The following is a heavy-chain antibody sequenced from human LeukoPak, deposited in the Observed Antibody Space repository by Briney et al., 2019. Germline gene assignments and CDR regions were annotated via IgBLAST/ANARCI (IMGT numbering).Heavy chain of an antibody. D-gene: IGHD4-11*01. CDR3: ALWQSSNRNYMRAFDI. CDR1: GYTFTGYS. J-gene: IGHJ3*02. CDR2: ISPNSGDT. Sequence: ASVKVSCKASGYTFTGYSLHWVRQAPGQGLEWMGWISPNSGDTNYAQKFQGRVAMSRDTSISTAYMELSTLRSDDTAVYYCALWQSSNRNYMRAFDIWGQGTMVTVSS. V-gene: IGHV1-2*02.